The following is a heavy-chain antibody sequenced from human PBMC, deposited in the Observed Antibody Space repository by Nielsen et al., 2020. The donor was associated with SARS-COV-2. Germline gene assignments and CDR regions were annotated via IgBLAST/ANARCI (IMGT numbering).Heavy chain of an antibody. CDR3: AKGRGRYFDWLPL. V-gene: IGHV3-7*03. Sequence: GGSLRLSCAASGFTFSSYWMSWVRQAPGKGLEWVANIKQDGSEKYYADSVKGRFTISRDSAKNSLYLQMNSLRAEDTALYYCAKGRGRYFDWLPLWGQGTLVTVSS. CDR2: IKQDGSEK. CDR1: GFTFSSYW. J-gene: IGHJ4*02. D-gene: IGHD3-9*01.